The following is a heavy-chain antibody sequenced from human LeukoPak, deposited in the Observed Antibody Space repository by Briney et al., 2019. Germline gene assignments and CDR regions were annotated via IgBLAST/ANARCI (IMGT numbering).Heavy chain of an antibody. CDR3: ARGRYCSADICSGGDAFDI. CDR2: IYTRGST. Sequence: ASETLSLTCTVSGGSINNYYWSWIRQPAGKGLEWIGRIYTRGSTNYNPSLKSRVTMSVDTSKNQFSLKLSSVTAADTAVYYCARGRYCSADICSGGDAFDIWGQGTMVSVSP. D-gene: IGHD2-15*01. V-gene: IGHV4-4*07. J-gene: IGHJ3*02. CDR1: GGSINNYY.